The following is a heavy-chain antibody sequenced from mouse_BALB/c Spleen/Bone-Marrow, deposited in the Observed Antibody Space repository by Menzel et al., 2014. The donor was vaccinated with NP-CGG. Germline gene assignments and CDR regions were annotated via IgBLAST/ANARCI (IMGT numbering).Heavy chain of an antibody. D-gene: IGHD1-1*01. V-gene: IGHV1-80*01. J-gene: IGHJ3*01. Sequence: VQLQQSGAELVRPGSSVKISCKASGYAFSSYWMNWVKQRPGQGLEWIAQIYPGDGDTNYTGKFQGKATLTADKSSSTDYMQLSSLTSEDSAVYFCARTVNLAWFAYWGQGTLVTVSA. CDR2: IYPGDGDT. CDR3: ARTVNLAWFAY. CDR1: GYAFSSYW.